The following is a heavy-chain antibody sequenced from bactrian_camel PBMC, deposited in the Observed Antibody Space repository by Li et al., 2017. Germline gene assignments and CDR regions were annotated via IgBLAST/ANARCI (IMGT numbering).Heavy chain of an antibody. CDR2: VDSDGK. CDR1: GLTHNRYC. CDR3: AVLSQFNHCRGVLVGIWQQYAS. J-gene: IGHJ4*01. Sequence: VQLVESGGGTVRAGGSLRLSCAISGLTHNRYCMGWFRQAPGKKREGVAHVDSDGKWYAESLKGRSTISTDDANNTLDLQIDSLQPEDTARYYCAVLSQFNHCRGVLVGIWQQYASWGQGTQVTVS. V-gene: IGHV3S57*01. D-gene: IGHD5*01.